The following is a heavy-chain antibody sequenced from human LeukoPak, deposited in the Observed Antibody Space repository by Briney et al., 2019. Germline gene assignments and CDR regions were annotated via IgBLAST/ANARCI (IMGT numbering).Heavy chain of an antibody. J-gene: IGHJ4*02. Sequence: GGSLRLSCAASGFTFSSYGMHWVRQAPGKGLEWVAVISYDGSNKYYADSVKGRFTISRDNSKNTLYLQMNSLRAEDTAVYYCAKEASHYYGSGSYYTAIDYWGQGTLVTVSS. CDR1: GFTFSSYG. D-gene: IGHD3-10*01. CDR2: ISYDGSNK. V-gene: IGHV3-30*18. CDR3: AKEASHYYGSGSYYTAIDY.